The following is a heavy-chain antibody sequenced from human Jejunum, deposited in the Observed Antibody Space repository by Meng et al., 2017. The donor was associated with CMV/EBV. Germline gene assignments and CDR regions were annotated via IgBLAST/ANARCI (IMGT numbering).Heavy chain of an antibody. CDR3: ARFAIFGADASPTYNYGMDV. D-gene: IGHD3-3*02. J-gene: IGHJ6*02. V-gene: IGHV1-18*01. CDR2: ISGYTGAT. Sequence: VSWVRQAPGQGLEWMGWISGYTGATTHPKKFQGKVTMPTKKSTATVYMELGSLTLDDTAVYYCARFAIFGADASPTYNYGMDVWGQGTTVTVSS.